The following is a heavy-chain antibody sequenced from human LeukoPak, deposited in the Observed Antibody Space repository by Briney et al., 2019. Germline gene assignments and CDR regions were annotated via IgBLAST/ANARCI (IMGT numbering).Heavy chain of an antibody. D-gene: IGHD4-11*01. CDR2: ISGSGGST. Sequence: GGSLRLSCAASGFTFSSYAMSWVRQAPGKGREWLSAISGSGGSTYYADSVKGRFTISRDNSKNTLYLQMNSLRAEDTAVYYCAKAATVTTDLDYWGQGTLVTVSS. V-gene: IGHV3-23*01. CDR3: AKAATVTTDLDY. CDR1: GFTFSSYA. J-gene: IGHJ4*02.